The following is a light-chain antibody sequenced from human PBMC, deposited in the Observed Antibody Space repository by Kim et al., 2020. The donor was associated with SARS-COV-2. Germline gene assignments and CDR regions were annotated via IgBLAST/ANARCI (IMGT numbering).Light chain of an antibody. J-gene: IGKJ4*01. Sequence: DIQMTQSPSTLSVSVGDRVTITCRASRSIGSWLAWYQQKPGEAPRLLIYEASNLDSGVPSRFSGSGSGTEFTLTISSLQTDDFATYYCQQYNRSPELTFGGGTKVDIK. CDR1: RSIGSW. V-gene: IGKV1-5*03. CDR3: QQYNRSPELT. CDR2: EAS.